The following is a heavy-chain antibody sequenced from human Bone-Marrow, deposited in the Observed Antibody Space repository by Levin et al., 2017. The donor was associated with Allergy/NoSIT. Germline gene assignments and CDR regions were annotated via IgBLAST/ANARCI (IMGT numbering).Heavy chain of an antibody. D-gene: IGHD1-14*01. CDR3: ARERPGNRGFDY. Sequence: SETLSLTCSVSDGSIISYYWSWIRQPAGKGLEWIGRIYTSGNTNYNPSLKSRVSMSVDTSKNQFSLKLSSVTAADTAVYYCARERPGNRGFDYWGQGTLVTVSS. J-gene: IGHJ4*02. CDR1: DGSIISYY. V-gene: IGHV4-4*07. CDR2: IYTSGNT.